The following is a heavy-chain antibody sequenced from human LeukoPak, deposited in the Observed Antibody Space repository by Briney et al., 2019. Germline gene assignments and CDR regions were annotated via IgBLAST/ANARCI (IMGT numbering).Heavy chain of an antibody. CDR2: ISYDGSNK. V-gene: IGHV3-30*04. J-gene: IGHJ4*02. Sequence: PGGSLRLSCAASGFTFSSYAMHWVRQAPGKGLDWVAVISYDGSNKYYADSVKGRFTISRDNSKNTLYLQMNSLRAEDTAVYYCARGGGYFDYWGQGTLVTVSS. CDR1: GFTFSSYA. CDR3: ARGGGYFDY. D-gene: IGHD6-25*01.